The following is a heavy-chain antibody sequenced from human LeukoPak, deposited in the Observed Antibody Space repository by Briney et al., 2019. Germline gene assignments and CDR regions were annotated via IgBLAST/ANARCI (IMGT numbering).Heavy chain of an antibody. CDR3: ATYRQVLLPFES. V-gene: IGHV3-23*01. D-gene: IGHD2-8*02. Sequence: GGSLRLSCAASGFTLSSYAMSWVRQAPGKGLEWVSAISDSGNTYHADSVKGRFTISRDNSKSTLSLQMNSLRAEDTAIYYCATYRQVLLPFESWGQGTLVTVSS. CDR1: GFTLSSYA. J-gene: IGHJ4*02. CDR2: ISDSGNT.